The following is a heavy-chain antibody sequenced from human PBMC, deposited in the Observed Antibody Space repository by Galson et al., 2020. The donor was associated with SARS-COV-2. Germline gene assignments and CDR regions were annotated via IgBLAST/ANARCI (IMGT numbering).Heavy chain of an antibody. V-gene: IGHV2-26*01. Sequence: SGPTLVKPTETLTLTCTVSGFSLSNPRVGVSWIRQPPGKALEWLAHIFSNDEKSYSTSLKTRLTISKDTSKSQVVLIMTNMDPVDTATYYCARTLQGHTAMPFYHSYYMDVWGKGTTVTVSS. CDR3: ARTLQGHTAMPFYHSYYMDV. CDR2: IFSNDEK. CDR1: GFSLSNPRVG. D-gene: IGHD5-18*01. J-gene: IGHJ6*03.